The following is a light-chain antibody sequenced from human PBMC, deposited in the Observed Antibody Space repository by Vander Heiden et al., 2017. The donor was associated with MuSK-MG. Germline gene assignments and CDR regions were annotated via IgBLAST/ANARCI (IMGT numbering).Light chain of an antibody. CDR2: GKN. CDR3: NYRDSSGKHWV. V-gene: IGLV3-19*01. Sequence: SSELTQDPAVSVALGQTVRITCQGDSLRSYYASWYQQKPGQAPVLVIYGKNNRPSGIPDRFSGSSSGNTASLTINGAQAEDEADYYCNYRDSSGKHWVFGGGTKLTVL. CDR1: SLRSYY. J-gene: IGLJ2*01.